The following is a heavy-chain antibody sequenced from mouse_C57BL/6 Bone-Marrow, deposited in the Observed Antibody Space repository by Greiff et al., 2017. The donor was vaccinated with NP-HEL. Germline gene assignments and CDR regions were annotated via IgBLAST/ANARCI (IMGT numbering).Heavy chain of an antibody. D-gene: IGHD1-1*01. CDR2: INSDGGST. V-gene: IGHV5-2*01. Sequence: EVQLQQSGGGLVQPGESLKLSCESNEYEFPSHDMSWVRKTPEKRLELVAAINSDGGSTYYPDTMERRFIISRDNTKKTLYLQMSSLRSEDTALYYCARHRNYYGSSPWFAYWGQGTLVTVSA. CDR3: ARHRNYYGSSPWFAY. J-gene: IGHJ3*01. CDR1: EYEFPSHD.